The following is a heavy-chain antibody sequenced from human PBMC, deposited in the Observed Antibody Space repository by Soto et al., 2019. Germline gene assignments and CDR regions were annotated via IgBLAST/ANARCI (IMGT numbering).Heavy chain of an antibody. CDR3: ARGVAARRTNYYYGMDV. D-gene: IGHD6-6*01. CDR1: GYTFTSYD. V-gene: IGHV1-8*01. J-gene: IGHJ6*02. Sequence: QVQLVQSGAEVKKPGASVKVSCKASGYTFTSYDINWVRQATGQGLEWMGWMNPNSGNTGYAQKFQGRVTMTRNTSISTAYMELSSLRSGDTAVYYCARGVAARRTNYYYGMDVWGQGTTVTVSS. CDR2: MNPNSGNT.